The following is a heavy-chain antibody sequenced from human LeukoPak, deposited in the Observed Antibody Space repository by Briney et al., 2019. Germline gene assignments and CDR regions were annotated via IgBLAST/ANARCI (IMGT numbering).Heavy chain of an antibody. CDR1: GFTFSGSA. J-gene: IGHJ4*02. D-gene: IGHD6-19*01. CDR2: IRSKANSYAT. Sequence: GGSLRLSCAASGFTFSGSAMHWVRQASGKGLEWVGRIRSKANSYATAYAASVKGRFTISGDDSKNTAYLQMNSLKTEDTAVYYCTAYSSGSRPFDYWGQGTLVTVSS. CDR3: TAYSSGSRPFDY. V-gene: IGHV3-73*01.